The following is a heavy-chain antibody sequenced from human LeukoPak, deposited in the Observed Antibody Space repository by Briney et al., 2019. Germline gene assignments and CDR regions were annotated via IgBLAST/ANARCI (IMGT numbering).Heavy chain of an antibody. CDR2: IRYDGSNK. J-gene: IGHJ6*03. CDR1: RFTFSSFG. V-gene: IGHV3-30*02. Sequence: GGSLRLSCAASRFTFSSFGMHWVRQAPGKGLEWVAFIRYDGSNKYYADSVKGRFTISRDNSKNTLYLQMSSLRAEDTAVYSCARRYYGPSGSYMDVWGKGTTVTISS. D-gene: IGHD1-26*01. CDR3: ARRYYGPSGSYMDV.